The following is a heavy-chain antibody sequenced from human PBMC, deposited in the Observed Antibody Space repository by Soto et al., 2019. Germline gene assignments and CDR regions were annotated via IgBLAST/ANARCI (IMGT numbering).Heavy chain of an antibody. CDR3: ARDLQYYDILTGYYSSELFDY. V-gene: IGHV1-3*01. D-gene: IGHD3-9*01. CDR1: GYTFTSYA. J-gene: IGHJ4*02. CDR2: INAGNGNT. Sequence: ASVKVSCKASGYTFTSYAMHWVRQAPGQRLEWMGWINAGNGNTKYSQKFQGRVTITRDTSASTAYMELSSLRSEDTAVYYCARDLQYYDILTGYYSSELFDYWGQGTLVTVSS.